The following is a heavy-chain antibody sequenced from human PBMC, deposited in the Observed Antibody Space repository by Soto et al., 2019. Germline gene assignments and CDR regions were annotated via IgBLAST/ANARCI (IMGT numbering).Heavy chain of an antibody. CDR3: ARGQSSGNGDFDY. CDR1: GYTFTSYD. CDR2: MNANNGNT. D-gene: IGHD6-19*01. V-gene: IGHV1-8*01. Sequence: QVQLVQSGAEVKKPGASVKVSCKPSGYTFTSYDINWVRQATGQGPGWMGWMNANNGNTGYAQKFQGRVTMTRNTSISTAYMELSSLRSEDTAVYYCARGQSSGNGDFDYWGQGTLVTVSS. J-gene: IGHJ4*02.